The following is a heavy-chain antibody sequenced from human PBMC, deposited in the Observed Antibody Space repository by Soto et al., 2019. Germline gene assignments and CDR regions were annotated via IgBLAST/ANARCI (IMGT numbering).Heavy chain of an antibody. D-gene: IGHD6-13*01. CDR3: ARGSEPGIAAAAPFDY. V-gene: IGHV4-61*01. CDR1: GGSVSSGSYY. J-gene: IGHJ4*02. CDR2: IYYSGST. Sequence: PSEALSLTCTVSGGSVSSGSYYWSWIRQPPGKGLEWIGYIYYSGSTNYNPSLKSRVTISVDTSKNQFSLKLSSVTAADTAVYYCARGSEPGIAAAAPFDYWGQGTLVTVSS.